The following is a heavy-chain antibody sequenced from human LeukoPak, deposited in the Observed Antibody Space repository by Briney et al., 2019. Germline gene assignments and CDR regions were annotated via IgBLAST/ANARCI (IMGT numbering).Heavy chain of an antibody. CDR2: IIPIFGTA. D-gene: IGHD3-22*01. CDR1: GGTFSSYA. CDR3: ARDLWNFYDDSGYYRDFDS. V-gene: IGHV1-69*05. J-gene: IGHJ5*01. Sequence: VASVKVSCKASGGTFSSYAISWVRQAPGQGLEWMGGIIPIFGTANYAQKFQGRVTVTTDTSTSTVYMEPRSLRSDDTAVYYCARDLWNFYDDSGYYRDFDSWGQGTLVTVSS.